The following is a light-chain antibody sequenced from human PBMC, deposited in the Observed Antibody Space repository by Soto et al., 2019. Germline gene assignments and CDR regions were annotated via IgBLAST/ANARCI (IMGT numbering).Light chain of an antibody. Sequence: QSVLTQPPSAAGTPGQRVTISCSGSTSNIGSNTVNWYQQVPGTAPKLLIYNYNQRPSGVPDRISGSKSGTSASLAISGLQSEDEADYYCVAWDDSLKGRVFGGGTKVTVL. CDR3: VAWDDSLKGRV. V-gene: IGLV1-44*01. CDR1: TSNIGSNT. J-gene: IGLJ2*01. CDR2: NYN.